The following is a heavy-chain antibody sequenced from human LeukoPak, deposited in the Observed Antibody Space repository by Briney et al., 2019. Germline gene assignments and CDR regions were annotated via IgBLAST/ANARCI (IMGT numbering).Heavy chain of an antibody. V-gene: IGHV3-48*03. CDR3: ARGTGIVATIDY. Sequence: GGSLRLSCAASEFIFSSYEMNWVRQAPGKGLEWVSYISTTGTTIYYADSVKGRFTISRDNAKNSLYLQMNSLRAEDTAVYYCARGTGIVATIDYWGQGTLVTVSS. D-gene: IGHD5-12*01. CDR2: ISTTGTTI. J-gene: IGHJ4*02. CDR1: EFIFSSYE.